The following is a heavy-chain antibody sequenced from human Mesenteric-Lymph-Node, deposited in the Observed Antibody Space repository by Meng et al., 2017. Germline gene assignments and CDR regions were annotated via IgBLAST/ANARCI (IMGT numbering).Heavy chain of an antibody. D-gene: IGHD3-10*01. Sequence: SLKISCAASGFTFNNYWMHWVRQAPGEGLEWVSGISWNSGSIGYADSVKGRFTISRDNAKNSLYLQMNSLRAEDTALYYCTKDNGRVATYYYGSGSYYPNWGQGTLVTVSS. J-gene: IGHJ4*02. CDR1: GFTFNNYW. CDR2: ISWNSGSI. V-gene: IGHV3-9*01. CDR3: TKDNGRVATYYYGSGSYYPN.